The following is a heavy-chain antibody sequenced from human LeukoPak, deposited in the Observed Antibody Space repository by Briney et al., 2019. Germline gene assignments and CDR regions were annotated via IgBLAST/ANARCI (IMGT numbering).Heavy chain of an antibody. CDR1: GGSFSGYY. CDR3: ARGRKTYIVVVPAPRGNWFDP. J-gene: IGHJ5*02. CDR2: INHSGST. V-gene: IGHV4-34*01. Sequence: PSETLSLTCAVYGGSFSGYYWSWIRQPPGKGLEWIGEINHSGSTNYNPSLKSRVTISVDTSKNQFSLKLSSVTAADTAVYYCARGRKTYIVVVPAPRGNWFDPGGQGTLVTVSS. D-gene: IGHD2-2*01.